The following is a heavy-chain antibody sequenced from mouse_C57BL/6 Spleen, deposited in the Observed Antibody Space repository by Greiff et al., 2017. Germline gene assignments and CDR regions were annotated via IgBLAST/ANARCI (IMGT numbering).Heavy chain of an antibody. CDR3: ARGYSNYEGGLFAY. Sequence: VQVVESGPGLVAPSQSLSITCTVSGFSLTSYAISWVRQPPGKGLEWLGVIWTGGGTNYNSALKSRLSISKDNSKSQVFLKMNSLQTDDTARYYCARGYSNYEGGLFAYWGQGTLVTVSA. CDR1: GFSLTSYA. V-gene: IGHV2-9-1*01. D-gene: IGHD2-5*01. CDR2: IWTGGGT. J-gene: IGHJ3*01.